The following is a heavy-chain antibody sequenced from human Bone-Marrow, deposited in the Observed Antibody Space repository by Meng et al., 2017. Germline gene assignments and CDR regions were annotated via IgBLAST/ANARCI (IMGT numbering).Heavy chain of an antibody. CDR1: GGSISSGNHY. V-gene: IGHV4-31*03. J-gene: IGHJ2*01. D-gene: IGHD4-17*01. CDR2: IYYSGRT. Sequence: QGQVQGAGPVLVKPSQTLSLTCTGSGGSISSGNHYWSWIRHHPGKGLEYIGYIYYSGRTYYNPSLKSRVIISVDTSKNQFSLRLNSVTAADTAVYYCASLYGDSSVWYLDLWGRGTLVTVSS. CDR3: ASLYGDSSVWYLDL.